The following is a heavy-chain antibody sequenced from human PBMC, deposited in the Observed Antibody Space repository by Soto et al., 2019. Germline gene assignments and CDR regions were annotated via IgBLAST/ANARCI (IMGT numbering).Heavy chain of an antibody. D-gene: IGHD2-8*01. CDR2: MNPNSGNT. V-gene: IGHV1-8*01. CDR1: GYTFTSYD. Sequence: ASVKVSCKASGYTFTSYDINWVRQATGQGLEWMGWMNPNSGNTGYAQKFQGRVTMTRNTSISTAYMELSSLRSEDTAVYYCARVRGKRIVPRHRSYYYYYGMDVWGQGTTVTVSS. CDR3: ARVRGKRIVPRHRSYYYYYGMDV. J-gene: IGHJ6*02.